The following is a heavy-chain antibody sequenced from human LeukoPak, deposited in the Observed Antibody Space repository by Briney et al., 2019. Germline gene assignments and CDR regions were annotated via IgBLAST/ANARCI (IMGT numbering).Heavy chain of an antibody. Sequence: SVKVSCKASGGTFSSYAISWVRQAPGQGLEWMGRIIPIFGTANYAQKFQGRVTITTDESTSTAYMELSSLRSEDTAVYDYARSAGYSSGWYYYWGQGTLVTVSS. D-gene: IGHD6-19*01. CDR2: IIPIFGTA. J-gene: IGHJ4*02. CDR3: ARSAGYSSGWYYY. V-gene: IGHV1-69*05. CDR1: GGTFSSYA.